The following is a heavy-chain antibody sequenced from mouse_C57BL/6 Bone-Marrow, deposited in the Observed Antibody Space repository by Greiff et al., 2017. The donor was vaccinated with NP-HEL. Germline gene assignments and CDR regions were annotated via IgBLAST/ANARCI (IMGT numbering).Heavy chain of an antibody. V-gene: IGHV1-55*01. CDR2: IYPGSGST. CDR1: GYTFTSYW. J-gene: IGHJ3*01. D-gene: IGHD1-1*01. CDR3: ARGHYYGSSPAWFAY. Sequence: QVQLQQPGAELVKPGASVKMSCKASGYTFTSYWITWVKQRPGQGLEWIGDIYPGSGSTNYNEKFKSKATLTVDTSSSTAYMQLSSLTSEDSAVYYCARGHYYGSSPAWFAYWGQGTLVTVSA.